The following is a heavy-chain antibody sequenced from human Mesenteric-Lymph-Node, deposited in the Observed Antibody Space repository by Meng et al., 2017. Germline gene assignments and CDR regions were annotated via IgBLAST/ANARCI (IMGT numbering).Heavy chain of an antibody. D-gene: IGHD1-20*01. CDR2: ISYSGTT. CDR3: ARGFPYNWNDFGAFDI. Sequence: GSLRLSCTVSGDFVSNDNYYWSWIRQPPGKELEWIGYISYSGTTYYKPSLYSRVTMSVDTSKNQFSLKLSSVTVADTAVYYCARGFPYNWNDFGAFDIWGQGTMVTVSS. V-gene: IGHV4-61*01. CDR1: GDFVSNDNYY. J-gene: IGHJ3*02.